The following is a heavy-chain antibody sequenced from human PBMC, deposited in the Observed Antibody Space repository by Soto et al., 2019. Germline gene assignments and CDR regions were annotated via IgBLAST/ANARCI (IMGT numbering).Heavy chain of an antibody. J-gene: IGHJ4*02. D-gene: IGHD5-12*01. CDR3: TTMRWLPPYDY. V-gene: IGHV3-15*07. CDR2: IKSKDDGGAV. CDR1: GFTFKNAW. Sequence: EVRLVESGGGLLKPGGSLRLSCAASGFTFKNAWMNWVRQVPGKGLEWVGRIKSKDDGGAVEYAAPVTGRFTISRDDSKNTFYLQMNSLKTEDTGVYYCTTMRWLPPYDYWGQGTLVTVSS.